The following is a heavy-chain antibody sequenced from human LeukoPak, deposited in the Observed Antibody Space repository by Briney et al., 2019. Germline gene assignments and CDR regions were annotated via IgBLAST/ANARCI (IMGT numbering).Heavy chain of an antibody. Sequence: SETLSLTCTVSGGSISSYYWSWIRQPPGKGLEWIGYIYYSGSTNYNPSLKSRVTISADTSKNQFSLKLRSVTAADTAVYYCARNPLGGPPYYYYGIDVWGQGTTVTVSS. CDR3: ARNPLGGPPYYYYGIDV. CDR2: IYYSGST. CDR1: GGSISSYY. D-gene: IGHD4-23*01. V-gene: IGHV4-59*01. J-gene: IGHJ6*02.